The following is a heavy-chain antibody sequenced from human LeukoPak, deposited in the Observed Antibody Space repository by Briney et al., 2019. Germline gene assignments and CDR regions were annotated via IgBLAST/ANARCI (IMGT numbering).Heavy chain of an antibody. Sequence: GGSLRLSCAASGFTFSSYNMNWVRQAPGKGLEWISSITFSSSYVFYADSVKGRFTISRDNAKNSLYLQMNSPRGEDTALYHCARVGGPSHYGGETYYMDVWGKGTTVTISS. CDR1: GFTFSSYN. CDR3: ARVGGPSHYGGETYYMDV. D-gene: IGHD4-23*01. CDR2: ITFSSSYV. J-gene: IGHJ6*03. V-gene: IGHV3-21*04.